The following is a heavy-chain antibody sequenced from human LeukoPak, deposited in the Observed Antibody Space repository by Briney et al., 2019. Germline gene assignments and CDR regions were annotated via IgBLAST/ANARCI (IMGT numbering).Heavy chain of an antibody. CDR2: ISRSSGAI. V-gene: IGHV3-48*01. Sequence: GGSLRLSCTASGFTFSSYSMNWVRQAPGKGLEWISYISRSSGAIYYADSVKGRFTISRDNAENSLYLRMSSLRAVDTAVYFCARGQLDSHNPFDYWGQGILVTVSS. CDR3: ARGQLDSHNPFDY. D-gene: IGHD1-1*01. J-gene: IGHJ4*02. CDR1: GFTFSSYS.